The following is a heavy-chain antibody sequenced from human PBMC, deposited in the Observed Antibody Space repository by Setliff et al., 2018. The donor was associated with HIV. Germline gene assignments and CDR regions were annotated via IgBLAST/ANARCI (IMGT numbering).Heavy chain of an antibody. Sequence: PGESLKISCAASGFTFTFSTYTMNWVRQAPGKGLEWVSSINGDSTFIYYADSVKGRSTISRDNAKNSLYLQMNSLRAEDTAVYYCARGVATNLDPWGQGSLVTVSS. D-gene: IGHD5-12*01. J-gene: IGHJ5*02. CDR1: GFTFTFSTYT. V-gene: IGHV3-21*01. CDR3: ARGVATNLDP. CDR2: INGDSTFI.